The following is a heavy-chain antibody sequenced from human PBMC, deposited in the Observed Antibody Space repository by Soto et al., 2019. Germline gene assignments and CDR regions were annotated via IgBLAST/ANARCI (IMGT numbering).Heavy chain of an antibody. CDR2: IDYSGST. D-gene: IGHD3-22*01. J-gene: IGHJ1*01. CDR3: ARDNYYDGSGVYPSSAEYFEH. Sequence: PSETLSLTRTVSGVSIGSGSYYWNWLRQHPXKGLEWIGNIDYSGSTYYSPSLKSRVSISVDTSKNQVSLKVRSVTSADTAVYYCARDNYYDGSGVYPSSAEYFEHWGQGTRVTVSS. CDR1: GVSIGSGSYY. V-gene: IGHV4-31*03.